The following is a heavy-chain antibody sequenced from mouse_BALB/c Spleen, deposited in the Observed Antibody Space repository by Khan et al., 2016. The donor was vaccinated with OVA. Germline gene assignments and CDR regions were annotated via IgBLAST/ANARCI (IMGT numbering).Heavy chain of an antibody. D-gene: IGHD3-2*02. CDR1: GYIFTSYW. CDR3: AREEALYYFDY. J-gene: IGHJ2*01. CDR2: IYPGTDNT. Sequence: VQLQESGAELVRPGASVKLSCKTSGYIFTSYWIHWVKQRSGQGLEWFARIYPGTDNTYYNEKLKDKVTLTADKSSSTVYMQLSSLKSEDSTVYFCAREEALYYFDYWGQGTTLTVSS. V-gene: IGHV1S132*01.